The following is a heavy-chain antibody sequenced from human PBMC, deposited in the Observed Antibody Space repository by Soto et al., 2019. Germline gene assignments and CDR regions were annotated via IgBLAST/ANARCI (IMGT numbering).Heavy chain of an antibody. V-gene: IGHV1-18*01. D-gene: IGHD2-15*01. J-gene: IGHJ2*01. CDR2: IGPYNGNT. CDR3: ALCYCSVVSCYTCWNFDL. Sequence: QVQLVQSGAEVKKPGASVKVSCKASGYTFNNYGISWVRQAPGQGLEWMGWIGPYNGNTDHAQNFQGRVTMSTDTSTITAYMELRSLRSDDTALYYCALCYCSVVSCYTCWNFDLWGRGTLVTVSS. CDR1: GYTFNNYG.